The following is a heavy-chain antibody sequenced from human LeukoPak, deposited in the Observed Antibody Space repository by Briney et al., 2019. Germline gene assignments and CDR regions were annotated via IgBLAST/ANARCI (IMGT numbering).Heavy chain of an antibody. CDR1: GYTFTSYD. CDR2: MNPNSGNT. CDR3: ARRMNYDSRVFQH. J-gene: IGHJ1*01. V-gene: IGHV1-8*01. Sequence: ASVKVFCKASGYTFTSYDINWVRQATGQGLEWMGWMNPNSGNTGYAQKFQGRVTMTRNTSISTAYMELSSLTSEDTAVYYCARRMNYDSRVFQHWGQGTLVTVSS. D-gene: IGHD3-22*01.